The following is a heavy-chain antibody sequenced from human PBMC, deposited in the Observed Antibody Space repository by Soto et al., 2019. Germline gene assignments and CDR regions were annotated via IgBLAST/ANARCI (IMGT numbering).Heavy chain of an antibody. J-gene: IGHJ6*02. CDR2: IKPSGGRT. Sequence: GASVKVSCKASGYTFTTYYLHWVRQAPGQGLEWLGVIKPSGGRTTYAQKFQGRVTMTRDTSTGTVDMELSSLRSEDTAVYYCAREAYTYSGMDVWGQGTTVTV. CDR1: GYTFTTYY. V-gene: IGHV1-46*01. D-gene: IGHD4-4*01. CDR3: AREAYTYSGMDV.